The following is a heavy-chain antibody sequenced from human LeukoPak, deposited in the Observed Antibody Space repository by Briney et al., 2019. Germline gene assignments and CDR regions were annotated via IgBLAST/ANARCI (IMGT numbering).Heavy chain of an antibody. CDR2: IYYSGSP. CDR3: ARGGGGYSWYFDL. CDR1: GGSISSGGYY. V-gene: IGHV4-31*03. D-gene: IGHD5-12*01. Sequence: SETLSLTCTVSGGSISSGGYYWSWIRQHPGKGLEWIGYIYYSGSPYYTPSLKNRVTISVATSKNQFSLRLSSVTAVDTAVYYCARGGGGYSWYFDLWGRGTLVTVSS. J-gene: IGHJ2*01.